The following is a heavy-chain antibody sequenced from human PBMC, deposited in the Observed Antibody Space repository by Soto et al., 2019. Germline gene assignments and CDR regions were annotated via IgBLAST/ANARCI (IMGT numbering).Heavy chain of an antibody. Sequence: GESLRLSCAASGFTFSSYGMHWVRQAPGKGLEWVAVISYDGSNKYYADSVKGRFTISRDNSKNTLYLQMNSLRAEDTAVYYCAKDYYYDSSGPVYWGQGTLVTVSS. CDR3: AKDYYYDSSGPVY. J-gene: IGHJ4*02. CDR1: GFTFSSYG. V-gene: IGHV3-30*18. D-gene: IGHD3-22*01. CDR2: ISYDGSNK.